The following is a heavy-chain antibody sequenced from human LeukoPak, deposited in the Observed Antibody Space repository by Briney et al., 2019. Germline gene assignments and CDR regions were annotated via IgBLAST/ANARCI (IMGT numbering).Heavy chain of an antibody. CDR3: ARDYYDSSGYRGYFDY. V-gene: IGHV3-7*01. CDR1: GFTFSSYW. D-gene: IGHD3-22*01. CDR2: IKQDGSEK. J-gene: IGHJ4*02. Sequence: PGGSLRLSCAASGFTFSSYWMSWVRQAPGKGLEWVANIKQDGSEKYYVDSVKGRFTISRDNAKNSLYLQMNSLRAEDTAVYYCARDYYDSSGYRGYFDYWGQGTLVTVSS.